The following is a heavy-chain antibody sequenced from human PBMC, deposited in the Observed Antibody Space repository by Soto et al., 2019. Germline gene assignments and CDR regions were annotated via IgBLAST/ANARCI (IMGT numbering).Heavy chain of an antibody. Sequence: PSETLSLTCTVSGGSISRYYWGWLLQHAGKGLEWLGRIYASGSTNYNPSRKSRVTMSVATSKNQFSLKLSSVTAAATAVYYCAIGGMVIIASDTAFDYWGQGTLVTVSS. CDR2: IYASGST. V-gene: IGHV4-4*07. J-gene: IGHJ4*02. CDR3: AIGGMVIIASDTAFDY. CDR1: GGSISRYY. D-gene: IGHD2-21*01.